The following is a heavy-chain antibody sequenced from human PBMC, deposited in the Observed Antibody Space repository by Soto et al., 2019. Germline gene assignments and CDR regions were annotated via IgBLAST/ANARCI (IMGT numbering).Heavy chain of an antibody. V-gene: IGHV4-59*08. CDR2: IYYSGST. CDR1: GVSISIYY. J-gene: IGHJ4*02. D-gene: IGHD2-15*01. Sequence: SETLSLTCTVSGVSISIYYWSWIRQPPGKGLEWIGYIYYSGSTNYNPSLKSRVTISVDTSKNQFSLKLSSVTAADTAVYYCARRYGGTFDYWGQGTLVTVS. CDR3: ARRYGGTFDY.